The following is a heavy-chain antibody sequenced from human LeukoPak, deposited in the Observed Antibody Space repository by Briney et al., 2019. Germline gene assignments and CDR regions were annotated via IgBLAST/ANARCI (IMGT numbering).Heavy chain of an antibody. Sequence: SETLSLTCTVSGGSISSSSYYWGWIRQPPGKGLEWIGSIYYSGSTYYNPSLKSRVTISVDTSKNQFSLKLSSVTAADTAVYYCARGMVYDILTGYYNGLSYSFDYWGQGTLVTVSS. J-gene: IGHJ4*02. CDR2: IYYSGST. CDR3: ARGMVYDILTGYYNGLSYSFDY. V-gene: IGHV4-39*07. CDR1: GGSISSSSYY. D-gene: IGHD3-9*01.